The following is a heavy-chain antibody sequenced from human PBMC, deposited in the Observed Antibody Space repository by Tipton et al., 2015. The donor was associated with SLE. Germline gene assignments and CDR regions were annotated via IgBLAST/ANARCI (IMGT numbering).Heavy chain of an antibody. Sequence: GSLRLSCAASGFTFGDYAMHWVRQAPGKGLEYVSAISSNGGSTYYADSVKGRFTISRDNSKNTLYLQMSSLRAEDTAVYYCVTGLIAAAGTPPFDYWGQGTLVTVSS. CDR3: VTGLIAAAGTPPFDY. V-gene: IGHV3-64D*08. D-gene: IGHD6-13*01. CDR1: GFTFGDYA. J-gene: IGHJ4*02. CDR2: ISSNGGST.